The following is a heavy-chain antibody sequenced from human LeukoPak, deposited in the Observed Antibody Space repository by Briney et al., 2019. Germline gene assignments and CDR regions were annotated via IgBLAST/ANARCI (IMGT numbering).Heavy chain of an antibody. CDR3: ARDTYDTLTGYFLFDY. CDR1: GGSLNNYY. Sequence: SETLSLTCTVSGGSLNNYYWSWIRQTPGKGLEWIGYISNSGSTNYNPSLKTRVTISLDTSKNQFSLKLSSVTAADTAVFYCARDTYDTLTGYFLFDYWGQGTLVTVSS. V-gene: IGHV4-59*01. D-gene: IGHD3-9*01. J-gene: IGHJ4*02. CDR2: ISNSGST.